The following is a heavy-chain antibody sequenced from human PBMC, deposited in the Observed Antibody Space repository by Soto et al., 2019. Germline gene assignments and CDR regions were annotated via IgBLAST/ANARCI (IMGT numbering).Heavy chain of an antibody. J-gene: IGHJ4*02. V-gene: IGHV3-53*01. Sequence: EVQLVESGGGLIQPGGSLRLSCAASGFTVSSNSMTWVRQAPGKGLEWVSVIFSGGTTYYADSVKGRFTISTDNSKNTLYLQMNSLRAEDTAVYCCARVRGGCFDYWGQGTLVTVSS. CDR2: IFSGGTT. D-gene: IGHD3-10*01. CDR1: GFTVSSNS. CDR3: ARVRGGCFDY.